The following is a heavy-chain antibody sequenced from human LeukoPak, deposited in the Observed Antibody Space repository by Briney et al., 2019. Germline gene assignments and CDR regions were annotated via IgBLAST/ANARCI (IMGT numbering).Heavy chain of an antibody. CDR1: EYTVSVNH. Sequence: ASVKLSCTASEYTVSVNHSHWERLPTGQGLEWMAWINPNSGDTNYAQKFQGRVTMTRDTSISTVYMEVNSVNFDDTAVYYCALIPGGSWAFDFWGRGTLVTVSS. D-gene: IGHD6-13*01. CDR3: ALIPGGSWAFDF. J-gene: IGHJ4*02. V-gene: IGHV1-2*02. CDR2: INPNSGDT.